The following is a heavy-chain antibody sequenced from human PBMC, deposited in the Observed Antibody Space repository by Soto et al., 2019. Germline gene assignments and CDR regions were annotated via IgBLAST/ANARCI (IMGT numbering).Heavy chain of an antibody. CDR1: GFTFSSYW. D-gene: IGHD3-3*01. Sequence: GGSLRLSCAASGFTFSSYWMSWVRQAPGKGLEWVANIKQDGSEKYYVDSVKGRFTISRDNAKNSLYLQMNSLRAEDTAVYYCARGALEWLSHYYYYYMDVWGKGTTVTVSS. CDR2: IKQDGSEK. V-gene: IGHV3-7*01. CDR3: ARGALEWLSHYYYYYMDV. J-gene: IGHJ6*03.